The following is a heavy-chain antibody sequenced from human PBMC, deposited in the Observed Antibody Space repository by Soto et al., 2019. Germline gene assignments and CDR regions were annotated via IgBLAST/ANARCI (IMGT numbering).Heavy chain of an antibody. CDR3: ARSPVEDYDILTGYSH. CDR2: IYYSGST. J-gene: IGHJ4*02. CDR1: GGSISSYY. V-gene: IGHV4-59*08. Sequence: SETLSLTCTVSGGSISSYYWSWIRQPPGKGLEWIGYIYYSGSTNYNPSLKSRVTISVDTSKNQFSLKLSSVTAADTAVYYCARSPVEDYDILTGYSHWGQGTLVTVSS. D-gene: IGHD3-9*01.